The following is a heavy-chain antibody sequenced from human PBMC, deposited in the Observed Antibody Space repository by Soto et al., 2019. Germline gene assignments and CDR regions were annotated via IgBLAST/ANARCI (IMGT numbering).Heavy chain of an antibody. Sequence: SQTLSLTCVISGDSVSSNSAAWNWIRQSPSRGLEWLGRTYYRSKWYNDYAVSVKSRITINPDTSKNQFSLQLNSVTPEDTAVYYCARVVTGEDFWSGYYYMDVWGKGTTVTVSS. CDR2: TYYRSKWYN. D-gene: IGHD3-3*01. V-gene: IGHV6-1*01. CDR3: ARVVTGEDFWSGYYYMDV. CDR1: GDSVSSNSAA. J-gene: IGHJ6*03.